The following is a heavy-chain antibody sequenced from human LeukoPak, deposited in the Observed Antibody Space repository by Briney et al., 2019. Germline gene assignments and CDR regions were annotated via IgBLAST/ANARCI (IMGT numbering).Heavy chain of an antibody. J-gene: IGHJ6*03. CDR3: ARGSATTLYYYYYMDV. Sequence: GRSLRLSCAASGFSFSNNPMHWVRQAPGRGLEWVAVSSSDGNNEYYADSVKGRFTVSRDNSKNTLYLQMNSLSPEDTAVYYCARGSATTLYYYYYMDVWGKGTTVTVSS. V-gene: IGHV3-30*01. CDR1: GFSFSNNP. D-gene: IGHD1-26*01. CDR2: SSSDGNNE.